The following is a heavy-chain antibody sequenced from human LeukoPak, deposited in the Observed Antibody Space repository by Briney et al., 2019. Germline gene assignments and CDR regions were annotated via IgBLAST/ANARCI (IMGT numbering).Heavy chain of an antibody. CDR2: IYYSGST. Sequence: PSETLSLTCTVSGGSISSYYWSWIRQPPGKGLEWIGYIYYSGSTNYNPSLKSRVTISVDTSKNQFSLKLSSVTAADTAVYYCARHKYSSYSSGWYFYYYYMDVWGKGTTVTISS. D-gene: IGHD6-19*01. CDR1: GGSISSYY. CDR3: ARHKYSSYSSGWYFYYYYMDV. J-gene: IGHJ6*03. V-gene: IGHV4-59*08.